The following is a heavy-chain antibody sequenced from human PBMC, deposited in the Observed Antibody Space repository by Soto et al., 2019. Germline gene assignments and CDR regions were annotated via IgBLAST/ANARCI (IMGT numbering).Heavy chain of an antibody. CDR1: GYTFTSYG. J-gene: IGHJ3*02. V-gene: IGHV1-18*01. CDR2: ISADKGNT. CDR3: ARDRAHGFDN. Sequence: ASVKVSCKASGYTFTSYGISWVRQAPGQGLEWMGWISADKGNTNYAQKLQGRVTMTTDTSTSTAYMELRSLRSEDTAVYFCARDRAHGFDNWGQGTMVTVSS.